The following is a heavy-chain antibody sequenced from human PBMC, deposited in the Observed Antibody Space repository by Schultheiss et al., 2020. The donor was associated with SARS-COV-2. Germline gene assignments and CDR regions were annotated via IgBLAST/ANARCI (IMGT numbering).Heavy chain of an antibody. V-gene: IGHV1-2*02. CDR1: GYTFTSYG. CDR2: INPNSGGT. D-gene: IGHD3-10*01. CDR3: ARGSLLLSGDPFDY. J-gene: IGHJ4*02. Sequence: ASVKVSCKASGYTFTSYGISWVRQAPGQGLEWMGWINPNSGGTNSAQKFQGRVTLTRDTSISTAYMELSRLRSDDTAVYYCARGSLLLSGDPFDYWGQGTLVTVSS.